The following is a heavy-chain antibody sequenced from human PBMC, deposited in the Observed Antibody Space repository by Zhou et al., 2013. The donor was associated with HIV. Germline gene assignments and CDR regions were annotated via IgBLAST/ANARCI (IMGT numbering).Heavy chain of an antibody. D-gene: IGHD5-12*01. V-gene: IGHV1-2*02. Sequence: QVQLLQSGAEVKSPGASVKVSCKASGYSFSAYYMHWVRQAPGQGLEYLGWIIPSSGDTRYAPNFQGRVTMTRDTSINTVYMELTRLKSDDTAVYYCAGYGRGYNWLYYWGQGTLVTVSS. CDR2: IIPSSGDT. CDR1: GYSFSAYY. CDR3: AGYGRGYNWLYY. J-gene: IGHJ4*02.